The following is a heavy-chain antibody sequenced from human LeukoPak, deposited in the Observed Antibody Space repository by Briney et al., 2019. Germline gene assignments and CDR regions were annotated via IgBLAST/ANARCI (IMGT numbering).Heavy chain of an antibody. D-gene: IGHD6-19*01. CDR2: ISYDGSNK. CDR1: GFTFSSYG. Sequence: GGSLRLSCAASGFTFSSYGMHWVRQAPGKGLEWVAVISYDGSNKYYADSVKGRFTISRDNSKNTLYLQMNSLRAEDTAVYYCAKGSYSSGWKTLFDYWGQGTLVTVSS. J-gene: IGHJ4*02. V-gene: IGHV3-30*18. CDR3: AKGSYSSGWKTLFDY.